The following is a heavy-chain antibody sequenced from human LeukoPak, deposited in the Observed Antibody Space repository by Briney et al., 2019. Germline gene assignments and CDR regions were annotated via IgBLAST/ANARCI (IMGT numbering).Heavy chain of an antibody. V-gene: IGHV3-21*01. D-gene: IGHD4-17*01. CDR3: ARTYPHDYGDYGFFDY. CDR1: GFTFSSYS. J-gene: IGHJ4*02. Sequence: TGGSLRLSCAASGFTFSSYSMNWVRQAPGKGLEWVSSISNSSSYIYYADSVKGRFTISRDNAKNSLYLQMNSLRAEDTAVYYCARTYPHDYGDYGFFDYWGQGTLVTVSS. CDR2: ISNSSSYI.